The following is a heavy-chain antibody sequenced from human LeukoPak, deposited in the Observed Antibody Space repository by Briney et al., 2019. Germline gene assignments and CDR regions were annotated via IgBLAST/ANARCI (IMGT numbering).Heavy chain of an antibody. CDR3: ARDGDGYNYKLDY. D-gene: IGHD5-24*01. CDR2: IWYDGNNK. Sequence: GGSLRLSCAASGFTFSSYGMHWVRQAPGKGLEWVALIWYDGNNKYYADSVKGRFTISRDNSKNTLYLQLNSLRAEDTAVYYCARDGDGYNYKLDYWGQGTLVTVSS. CDR1: GFTFSSYG. J-gene: IGHJ4*02. V-gene: IGHV3-33*01.